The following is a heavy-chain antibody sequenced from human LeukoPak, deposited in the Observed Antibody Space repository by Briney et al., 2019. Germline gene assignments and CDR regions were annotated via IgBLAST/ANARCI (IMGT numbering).Heavy chain of an antibody. D-gene: IGHD3-22*01. J-gene: IGHJ3*02. V-gene: IGHV1-58*02. CDR3: AADSAPDTSGYYYDAFDI. Sequence: ASVKVSCKASGFTFTSSAMQWVRQARGQRLEWIGWIVVGSGNTNYAQKFQERVTVTRDMSTSTAYMELSSLISDDTAVYYCAADSAPDTSGYYYDAFDIWGQGTMATVSS. CDR2: IVVGSGNT. CDR1: GFTFTSSA.